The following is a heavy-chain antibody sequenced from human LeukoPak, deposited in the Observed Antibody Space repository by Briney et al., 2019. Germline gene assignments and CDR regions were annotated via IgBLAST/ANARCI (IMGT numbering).Heavy chain of an antibody. Sequence: AGGSLRLSCAASGFTFSSYSMNWVRQAPGKGLEWVSSISSSSSYIYYADSVKGRFTISRDNAKNSLYLQMNSLRAEDTAVYYCARAHLRISGYYYYMDVWGKGTTVTVSS. CDR3: ARAHLRISGYYYYMDV. V-gene: IGHV3-21*04. D-gene: IGHD3-10*01. CDR2: ISSSSSYI. J-gene: IGHJ6*03. CDR1: GFTFSSYS.